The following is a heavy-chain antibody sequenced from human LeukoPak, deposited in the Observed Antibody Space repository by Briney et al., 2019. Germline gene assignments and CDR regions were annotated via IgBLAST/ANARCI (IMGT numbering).Heavy chain of an antibody. CDR3: ARVRGGSGKSYAADAFDI. CDR1: GFTFSNYW. D-gene: IGHD1-26*01. J-gene: IGHJ3*02. CDR2: IYNDGSST. Sequence: GGSLRLSCAASGFTFSNYWMHWVRRAPGKGLVWVSRIYNDGSSTSYADSVKGRFTISRDNAKSALYLQMNSLRADDTAVFYCARVRGGSGKSYAADAFDIWGQGTMVTVSS. V-gene: IGHV3-74*01.